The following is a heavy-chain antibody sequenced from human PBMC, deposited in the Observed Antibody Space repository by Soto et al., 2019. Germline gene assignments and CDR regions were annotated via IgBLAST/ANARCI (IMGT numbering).Heavy chain of an antibody. CDR2: ISVSGSTA. J-gene: IGHJ4*02. V-gene: IGHV3-48*03. Sequence: GGSLRLSCAASGFIFDSYEMNWVRQAPGQGLEWVAYISVSGSTAHYGDSMKGRFSISRDNTKNILYLQMNTLTAEDTATHYCARQIYDSDTGPNFQYYFDSWGQGTPVTVSS. CDR1: GFIFDSYE. CDR3: ARQIYDSDTGPNFQYYFDS. D-gene: IGHD3-22*01.